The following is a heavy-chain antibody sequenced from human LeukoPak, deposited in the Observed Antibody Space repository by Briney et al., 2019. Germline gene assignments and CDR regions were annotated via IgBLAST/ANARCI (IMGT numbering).Heavy chain of an antibody. CDR3: ARVAAATTNPRFDY. CDR1: GGSISSSSYY. J-gene: IGHJ4*02. D-gene: IGHD5-24*01. Sequence: PSETLSLTCTVSGGSISSSSYYWGWIRQPPGKGLEWIGSIYYSGSTYYNPSLKSRVTISVDTSKNQFSLELSSVTAADMAVYYCARVAAATTNPRFDYWGQGTLVTVSS. V-gene: IGHV4-39*07. CDR2: IYYSGST.